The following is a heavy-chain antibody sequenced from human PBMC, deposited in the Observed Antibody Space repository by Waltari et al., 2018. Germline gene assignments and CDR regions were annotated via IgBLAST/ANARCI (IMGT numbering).Heavy chain of an antibody. CDR1: GLIFSTYS. CDR3: AREIRGTGYFPDAFDI. Sequence: EVQLVESGGGLVQPGGSLRLSCAASGLIFSTYSMNWFRQAPGKGLEWVAYISSTGTTIYYTDSVQGRFTISRTNAQNSLYLQMNSLRAEDTAVYYCAREIRGTGYFPDAFDIWGQG. CDR2: ISSTGTTI. J-gene: IGHJ3*02. D-gene: IGHD3-9*01. V-gene: IGHV3-48*01.